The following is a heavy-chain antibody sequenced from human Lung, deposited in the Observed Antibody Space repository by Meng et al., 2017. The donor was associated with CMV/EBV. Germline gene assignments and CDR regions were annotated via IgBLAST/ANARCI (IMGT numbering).Heavy chain of an antibody. Sequence: GGSXRLXCAASGFTFSDHHMDWVRQAPGRGLEWVGQIRKRADTYTTYYAASVKGRFTISRDTSENTLYLQMNSLRVDDTALYYCAKGVTSGAPYRAFDLLGQGTKVTVSS. CDR2: IRKRADTYTT. V-gene: IGHV3-72*01. CDR3: AKGVTSGAPYRAFDL. CDR1: GFTFSDHH. J-gene: IGHJ3*01. D-gene: IGHD2-15*01.